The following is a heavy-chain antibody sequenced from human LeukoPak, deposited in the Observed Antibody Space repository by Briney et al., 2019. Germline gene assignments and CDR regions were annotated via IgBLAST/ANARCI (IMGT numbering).Heavy chain of an antibody. D-gene: IGHD5-12*01. CDR3: ARDHRSGYSGYDAGNYFDY. Sequence: PGGSLRLSCAASGFTFSSDWMSWGRQAPGKWLEWVANIKQDGSEKYYVDSVKGRFTISRDNAKNSLYLQMNSLRAEDTAVYYCARDHRSGYSGYDAGNYFDYWGQGTLVTVSS. J-gene: IGHJ4*02. V-gene: IGHV3-7*01. CDR2: IKQDGSEK. CDR1: GFTFSSDW.